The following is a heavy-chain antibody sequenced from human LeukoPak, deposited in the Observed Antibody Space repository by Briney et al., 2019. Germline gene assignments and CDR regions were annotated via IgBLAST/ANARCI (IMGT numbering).Heavy chain of an antibody. V-gene: IGHV6-1*01. J-gene: IGHJ4*02. CDR3: AREEAGSQSLDY. CDR2: TYYRSKWHY. Sequence: SQTLSLTCALSGDSVSSNRGAWHWIRQSPSRGLEWLGRTYYRSKWHYDYPVSVKSRISINPDTSKNQFSLQLSSVTPEDTAVYYCAREEAGSQSLDYWGQGTLVTVSS. CDR1: GDSVSSNRGA. D-gene: IGHD2-15*01.